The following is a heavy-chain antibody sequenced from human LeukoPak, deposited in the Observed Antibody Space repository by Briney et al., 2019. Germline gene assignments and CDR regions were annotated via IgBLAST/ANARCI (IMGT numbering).Heavy chain of an antibody. CDR1: GFTLSTYA. CDR3: AKDRRDEAYGSGGADYFDY. Sequence: GGSLRLSCAASGFTLSTYAMSWVRHVRGKGLEWVAAISASGGSTYYADSVKDRFTISRDNSKTTLNLQMNSLRAEDTAVYYCAKDRRDEAYGSGGADYFDYWGQGTLVTVSS. CDR2: ISASGGST. D-gene: IGHD3-10*01. V-gene: IGHV3-23*01. J-gene: IGHJ4*02.